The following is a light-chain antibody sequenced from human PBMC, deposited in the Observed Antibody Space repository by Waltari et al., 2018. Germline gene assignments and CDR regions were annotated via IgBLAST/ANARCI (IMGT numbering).Light chain of an antibody. CDR2: GAS. CDR1: QSIDSTY. CDR3: QYYDSSPLWT. Sequence: IVLTQSPGTLSLSPGERATLSCRASQSIDSTYLAWNQQKPGQPPRLLIYGASNRATGISDRFSGSVSGTDFTLTISRLDPEDFAVYYCQYYDSSPLWTFGQGTKVEIK. V-gene: IGKV3-20*01. J-gene: IGKJ1*01.